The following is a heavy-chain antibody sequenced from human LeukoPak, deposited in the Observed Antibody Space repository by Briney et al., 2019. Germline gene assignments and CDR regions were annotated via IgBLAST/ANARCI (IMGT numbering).Heavy chain of an antibody. CDR1: GYTFTGYY. J-gene: IGHJ6*03. D-gene: IGHD4-17*01. CDR3: ARDQGGDYYYYYMDV. CDR2: INPNSGGT. V-gene: IGHV1-2*02. Sequence: ASVKVPCKASGYTFTGYYMHWVRQAPGQGLEWMGWINPNSGGTNYAQKFQGRVTMTRDTSISTAYMELSRLRSDDTAVYYCARDQGGDYYYYYMDVWGKGTTVTISS.